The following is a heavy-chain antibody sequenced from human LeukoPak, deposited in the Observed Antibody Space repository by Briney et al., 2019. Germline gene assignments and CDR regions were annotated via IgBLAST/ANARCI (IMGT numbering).Heavy chain of an antibody. CDR1: GYTFTSYG. CDR2: ISANDGNT. D-gene: IGHD3-10*01. Sequence: ASVTVSCKASGYTFTSYGTSWVRQAPGQGLEWMGRISANDGNTDYPQKLQGRVTMTTDTSTSTAYMELRSLRSDDTAVYYCARESHVTREDYWGQGTLVTVSS. J-gene: IGHJ4*02. V-gene: IGHV1-18*01. CDR3: ARESHVTREDY.